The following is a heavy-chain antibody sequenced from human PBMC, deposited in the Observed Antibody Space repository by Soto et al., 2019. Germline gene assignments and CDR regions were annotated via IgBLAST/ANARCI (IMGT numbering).Heavy chain of an antibody. J-gene: IGHJ4*02. V-gene: IGHV1-2*02. CDR2: INPNSGGT. D-gene: IGHD3-22*01. CDR1: GYTFTGYY. Sequence: ASVKVSCKASGYTFTGYYMHWVRQAPGQGLEWMGWINPNSGGTNYAQKFQGRVTMTRDTSISTAYMELSRLRSDDTAVYYCTRGYDSSGSYSASIDYWGQGPLVTVSS. CDR3: TRGYDSSGSYSASIDY.